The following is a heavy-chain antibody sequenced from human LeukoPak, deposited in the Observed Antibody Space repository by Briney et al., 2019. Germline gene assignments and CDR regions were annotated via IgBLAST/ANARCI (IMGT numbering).Heavy chain of an antibody. CDR3: AKTGLRLGELSSTFALYYFDY. Sequence: PGGSLRLSCAASGFTFSRYAMSWVPQAPGKGLEWVSAISGSGGSTYYADSVKGRFTISRDNSKNTLYLQMNSPRAEDTAVYYCAKTGLRLGELSSTFALYYFDYWGQGTLVTVSS. D-gene: IGHD3-16*02. J-gene: IGHJ4*02. CDR2: ISGSGGST. V-gene: IGHV3-23*01. CDR1: GFTFSRYA.